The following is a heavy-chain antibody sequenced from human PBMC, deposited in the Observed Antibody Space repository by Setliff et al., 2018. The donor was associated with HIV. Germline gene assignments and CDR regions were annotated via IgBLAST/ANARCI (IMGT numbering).Heavy chain of an antibody. J-gene: IGHJ4*01. V-gene: IGHV4-39*01. CDR2: IYYSGST. CDR1: CGPISSSSFY. CDR3: ARQNSGWGVGLYYFDC. D-gene: IGHD6-19*01. Sequence: PSETLSLTCTVSCGPISSSSFYWGWIRQPPVKGLEWVGHIYYSGSTYYNPSLKGRVTISVDTSKNQFSLKLTSVTATDTALYYCARQNSGWGVGLYYFDCRGHGTLGAVSS.